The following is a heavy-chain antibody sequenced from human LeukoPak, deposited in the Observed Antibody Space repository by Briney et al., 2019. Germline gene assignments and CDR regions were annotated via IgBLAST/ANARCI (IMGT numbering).Heavy chain of an antibody. CDR1: GFTFSSYG. J-gene: IGHJ6*02. CDR2: ISYDGSNK. Sequence: GGSLRLSCAASGFTFSSYGMHWVRQAPGKGLEWVAVISYDGSNKYYADSVKGRFTISRDNSKNTLYLQMNSLRAEDTAVYYCAKVLGVAFYYYYYGMDVWAKGPRSPSP. CDR3: AKVLGVAFYYYYYGMDV. V-gene: IGHV3-30*18. D-gene: IGHD3-10*01.